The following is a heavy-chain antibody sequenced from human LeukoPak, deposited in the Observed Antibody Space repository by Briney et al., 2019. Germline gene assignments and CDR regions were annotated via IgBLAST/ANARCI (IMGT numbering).Heavy chain of an antibody. CDR2: IYTSGST. CDR3: ARERGGGGFGVVIKRSYYYMDV. Sequence: PSETLSLTCTVSGVSITSYYWSWIRQPAGKGLEWIGRIYTSGSTNYNPSLKSRVTMSVDTSKNQFSLKLSSVTAADTAVYYCARERGGGGFGVVIKRSYYYMDVWGKGTTVTVSS. V-gene: IGHV4-4*07. CDR1: GVSITSYY. J-gene: IGHJ6*03. D-gene: IGHD3-3*01.